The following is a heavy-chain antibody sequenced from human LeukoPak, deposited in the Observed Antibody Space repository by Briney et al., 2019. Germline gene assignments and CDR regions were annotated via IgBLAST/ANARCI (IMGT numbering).Heavy chain of an antibody. J-gene: IGHJ4*02. CDR3: ARHDEGFGPFDY. CDR2: LYSGGST. Sequence: GGSLRLSCAVAGFTVSSNYMSWVRQAPGKGLEWVSVLYSGGSTFYAGSVRGRFTISRDNSKNTLYLQMNSLRAEDTAVYFCARHDEGFGPFDYWGQGTLVTVSS. V-gene: IGHV3-53*01. CDR1: GFTVSSNY. D-gene: IGHD3-10*01.